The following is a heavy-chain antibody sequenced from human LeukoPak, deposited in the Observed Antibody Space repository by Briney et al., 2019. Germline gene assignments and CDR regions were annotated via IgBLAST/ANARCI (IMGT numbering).Heavy chain of an antibody. CDR3: ARSANPGVHDFDP. CDR1: GFTFSSYA. Sequence: GVSLRLFCEASGFTFSSYAMAWVRQAPGKGLEWLSYITSGSNINYADSVKGRFTISRDNAKNSLYLQMNSLRDEDTAVYYCARSANPGVHDFDPWGQGTLVTVSS. V-gene: IGHV3-48*02. D-gene: IGHD6-6*01. J-gene: IGHJ5*02. CDR2: ITSGSNI.